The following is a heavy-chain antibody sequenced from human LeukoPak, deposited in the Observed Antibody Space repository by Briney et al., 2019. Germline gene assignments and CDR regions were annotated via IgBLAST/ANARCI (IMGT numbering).Heavy chain of an antibody. J-gene: IGHJ6*03. CDR3: ARSRLSDHFWSGYYFEHYYYYMDV. CDR1: GYTFTSYD. D-gene: IGHD3-3*01. Sequence: GASVKVSCKASGYTFTSYDINWVRQATGQGLEWMGWMNPNSGNTGYAQKFQGRVTITRNTSISTAYMELSSLRSEDTAVYYCARSRLSDHFWSGYYFEHYYYYMDVWGKGTTVTVSS. CDR2: MNPNSGNT. V-gene: IGHV1-8*03.